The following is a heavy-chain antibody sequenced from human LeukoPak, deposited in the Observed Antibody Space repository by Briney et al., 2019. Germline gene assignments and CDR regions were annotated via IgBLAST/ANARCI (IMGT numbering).Heavy chain of an antibody. CDR2: INPNSGGT. D-gene: IGHD6-6*01. J-gene: IGHJ5*02. V-gene: IGHV1-2*02. Sequence: ASVKVSCKASGYTFTGYYMHWVRQAPGQGLEWMGWINPNSGGTNYAQKFQGRVTMTRDTSISTAYMELSRLRSDDTAVYYCARAGYSSSSGDWFDPWGQGTLVTVSS. CDR1: GYTFTGYY. CDR3: ARAGYSSSSGDWFDP.